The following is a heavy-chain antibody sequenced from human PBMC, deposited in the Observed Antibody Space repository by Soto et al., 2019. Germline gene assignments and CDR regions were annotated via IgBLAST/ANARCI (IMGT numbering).Heavy chain of an antibody. V-gene: IGHV3-23*01. CDR3: AMDHEYRPFWDFDI. D-gene: IGHD6-6*01. CDR1: GFSFYNFA. CDR2: INGGGATT. Sequence: EVQLSVSGGGLVQPGGSLRLSCEASGFSFYNFAMNWVRQAPGKGLEWVSAINGGGATTYYADSVKVRFTISRDNSKNTVYLQMNNLRADDTYVYYCAMDHEYRPFWDFDIWGRGTLFSVYS. J-gene: IGHJ2*01.